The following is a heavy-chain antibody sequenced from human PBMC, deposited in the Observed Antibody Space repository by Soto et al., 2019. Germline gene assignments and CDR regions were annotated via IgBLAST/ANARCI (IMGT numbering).Heavy chain of an antibody. CDR3: ARHPTVTEYYFDY. D-gene: IGHD4-17*01. CDR2: IYHSGST. J-gene: IGHJ4*02. CDR1: GGSISSGGYS. Sequence: SATLSLTCAVSGGSISSGGYSWSWIRQPPGKGLEWIGYIYHSGSTYYNPSLKSRVTISVDTSKNQFSLKLSSVTAADTAVYYCARHPTVTEYYFDYWGQGTLVTVSS. V-gene: IGHV4-30-2*05.